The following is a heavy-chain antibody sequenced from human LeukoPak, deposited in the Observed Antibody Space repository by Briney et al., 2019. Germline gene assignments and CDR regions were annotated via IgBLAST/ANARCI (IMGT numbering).Heavy chain of an antibody. CDR1: GGSISGYY. Sequence: SETLSLTCTVSGGSISGYYWSWIRQPAGKGLERIGRIYTSESINYNPTLKSRITMSVDTSKNQISLRLSSVTAADTAVYFCARDDLVYSVHHGMDVWGRGITVTVSS. D-gene: IGHD2-15*01. J-gene: IGHJ6*02. CDR3: ARDDLVYSVHHGMDV. V-gene: IGHV4-4*07. CDR2: IYTSESI.